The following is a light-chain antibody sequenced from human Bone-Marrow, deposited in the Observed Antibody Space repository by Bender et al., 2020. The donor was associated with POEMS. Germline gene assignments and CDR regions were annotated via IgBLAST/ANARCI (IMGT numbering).Light chain of an antibody. CDR2: SSH. Sequence: QSVLTQPPSASGTPGQRVTISCSGGSSNIGAHAVNWYQHLPGTAPKLLIYSSHRRPSEVPDRFSGSRSGTSASLAISGLQSEDEADYYCAVWDDSLNGWVFDGGTKLTVL. V-gene: IGLV1-44*01. CDR1: SSNIGAHA. CDR3: AVWDDSLNGWV. J-gene: IGLJ3*02.